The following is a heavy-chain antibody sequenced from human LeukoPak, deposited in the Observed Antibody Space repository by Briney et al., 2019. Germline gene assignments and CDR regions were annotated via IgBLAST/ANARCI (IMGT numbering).Heavy chain of an antibody. CDR1: TVSGSSGNF. CDR3: ARELLGAPTPGAY. Sequence: SETLSLTCALSTVSGSSGNFWSWVRQPPGEGLEWIGEVHKSGRTNYNPSLRTRVTISIDASKNQLSLELTSVTAADTAVYYCARELLGAPTPGAYWGQGTRVTVSS. J-gene: IGHJ4*02. D-gene: IGHD1-26*01. V-gene: IGHV4-4*02. CDR2: VHKSGRT.